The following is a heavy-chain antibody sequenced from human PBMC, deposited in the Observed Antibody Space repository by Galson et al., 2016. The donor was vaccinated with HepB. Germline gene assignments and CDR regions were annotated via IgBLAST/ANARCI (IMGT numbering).Heavy chain of an antibody. J-gene: IGHJ4*02. Sequence: SVKVSCKASGYSFTTYDFNWVRQAPGQGLEWMGWMNPTSGQTGHARKFQGRITLTRDTSTSTAYMELSSLGSEDTAVYYCARNLPYTGDFDYWGQGTLVTVSS. CDR1: GYSFTTYD. V-gene: IGHV1-8*01. CDR3: ARNLPYTGDFDY. D-gene: IGHD2-2*02. CDR2: MNPTSGQT.